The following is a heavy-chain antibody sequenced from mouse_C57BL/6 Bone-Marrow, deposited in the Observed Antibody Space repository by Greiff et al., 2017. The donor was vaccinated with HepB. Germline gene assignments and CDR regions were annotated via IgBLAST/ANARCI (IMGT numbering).Heavy chain of an antibody. CDR3: ARRPNWSLFAY. CDR1: GYTFTSYT. Sequence: QVHVKQSGAELARPGASVKMSCKASGYTFTSYTMHWVKQRPGQGLEWIGYINPSSGYTKYNQKFKDKATLTADKSSSTAYMQLSSLTSEDSAVYYCARRPNWSLFAYWGQGTLVTVSA. V-gene: IGHV1-4*01. J-gene: IGHJ3*01. CDR2: INPSSGYT. D-gene: IGHD4-1*01.